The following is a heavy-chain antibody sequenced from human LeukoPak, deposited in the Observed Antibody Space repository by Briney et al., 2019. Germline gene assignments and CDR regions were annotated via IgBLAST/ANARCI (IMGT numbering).Heavy chain of an antibody. CDR2: ISYGGSNK. Sequence: GGSLRLSCAASGFTFSSYAMHWVRQAPGKGLEWVAVISYGGSNKYYADSVKGRFTISRDNSKNTLYLQMNSLRAEDTAVYYCARDLGYGSGSYDYWGQGTLVTVSS. CDR1: GFTFSSYA. V-gene: IGHV3-30-3*01. D-gene: IGHD3-10*01. J-gene: IGHJ4*02. CDR3: ARDLGYGSGSYDY.